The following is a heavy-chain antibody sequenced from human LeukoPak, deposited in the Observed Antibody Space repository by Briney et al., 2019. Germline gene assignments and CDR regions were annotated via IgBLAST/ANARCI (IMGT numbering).Heavy chain of an antibody. D-gene: IGHD5-24*01. J-gene: IGHJ4*02. CDR2: INPNSGGT. Sequence: ASVKVSCKASGYTFTGYYMHWVRQAPGQGLEWMGWINPNSGGTNYAQKFQGRVTMTRDTSISTAYMELSSVRSEDTAVYYCARDSVRVRDGYNHFDYWGQGTLVTVSS. CDR1: GYTFTGYY. CDR3: ARDSVRVRDGYNHFDY. V-gene: IGHV1-2*02.